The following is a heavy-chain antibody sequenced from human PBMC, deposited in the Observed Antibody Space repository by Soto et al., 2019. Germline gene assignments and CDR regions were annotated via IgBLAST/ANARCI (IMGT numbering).Heavy chain of an antibody. CDR2: ISSNGGST. V-gene: IGHV3-64*01. J-gene: IGHJ4*02. CDR1: GFTVSSNY. CDR3: ARDKYPGIRYFDWPLDY. D-gene: IGHD3-9*01. Sequence: HPGGSLRLSCAASGFTVSSNYMSWVRQAPGKGLEYVSAISSNGGSTYYANSVKGRFTISRDNSKNTLYLQMGSLRAEDMAVYYCARDKYPGIRYFDWPLDYWGQGTLVTVSS.